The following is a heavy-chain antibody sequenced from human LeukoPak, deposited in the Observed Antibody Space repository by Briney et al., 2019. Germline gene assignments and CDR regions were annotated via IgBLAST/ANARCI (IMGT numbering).Heavy chain of an antibody. V-gene: IGHV3-21*01. CDR1: GFTFSSYS. J-gene: IGHJ6*02. Sequence: PGGSLRLSCTASGFTFSSYSMNWVRQAPGKGLEWVSCISSSSSYIYYADSVKGRFTISRDNAKNSLYLQMNSLRAEDTAVYYCARMYYYRSGSYVQYYGLDVWGQGTTVTVSS. D-gene: IGHD3-10*01. CDR2: ISSSSSYI. CDR3: ARMYYYRSGSYVQYYGLDV.